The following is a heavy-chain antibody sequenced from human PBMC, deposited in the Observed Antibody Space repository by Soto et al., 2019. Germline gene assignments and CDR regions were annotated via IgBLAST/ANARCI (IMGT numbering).Heavy chain of an antibody. J-gene: IGHJ2*01. D-gene: IGHD1-26*01. CDR1: GGSISSGGYY. V-gene: IGHV4-31*03. CDR2: IYYSGST. CDR3: ARDYSGNSDWYFDL. Sequence: QVQLQESGPGLVKPSQTLSLTCTVSGGSISSGGYYWNWIRQHPGKGLGWIGYIYYSGSTYYNPSLKSRVTISVDTSKNQFSLKLSSVTAADTAVYYCARDYSGNSDWYFDLWGRGTLVTVSS.